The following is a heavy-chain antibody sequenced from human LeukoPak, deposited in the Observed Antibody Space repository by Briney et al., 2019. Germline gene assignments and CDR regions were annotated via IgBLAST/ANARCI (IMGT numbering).Heavy chain of an antibody. CDR3: ARGRGIAVASTPSVY. CDR1: GYTFTGYY. D-gene: IGHD6-19*01. J-gene: IGHJ4*02. CDR2: INPNSGGT. V-gene: IGHV1-2*02. Sequence: ASVKVSCKASGYTFTGYYMHWVRQAPGQGPEWMGWINPNSGGTNYAQKFQGRVTMTRDTSISTTYMELSWLRSDDTAVYYCARGRGIAVASTPSVYWGQGTLVTVSS.